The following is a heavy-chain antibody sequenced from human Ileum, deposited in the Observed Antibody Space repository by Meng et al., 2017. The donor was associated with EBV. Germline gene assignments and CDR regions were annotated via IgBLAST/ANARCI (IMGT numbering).Heavy chain of an antibody. CDR3: ARTYYGSYGFDY. D-gene: IGHD3-10*01. CDR2: ITTYNGDT. Sequence: QVQLVQSGAEVKKPGASVKVSCKASGYRFTAFGISWVRQAPGQGPEWMGWITTYNGDTKYAQKFQGRVTMTRETSTNTAYMELTSLRSDDTAVYYCARTYYGSYGFDYWCQGTLVTVSS. CDR1: GYRFTAFG. V-gene: IGHV1-18*01. J-gene: IGHJ4*02.